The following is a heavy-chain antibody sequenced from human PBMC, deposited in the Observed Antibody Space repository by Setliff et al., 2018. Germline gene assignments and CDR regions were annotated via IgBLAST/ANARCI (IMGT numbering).Heavy chain of an antibody. J-gene: IGHJ4*02. CDR1: GGTFSSYG. V-gene: IGHV1-3*04. CDR2: IYTDNGNT. CDR3: ARGSRGFDY. Sequence: ASVKVSCKASGGTFSSYGISWVRQAPGQGLEWMGFIYTDNGNTKYSKNFQDRVAITRDTSASTAYMELSSLTSEDTAVYFCARGSRGFDYWGQGALVTVSS.